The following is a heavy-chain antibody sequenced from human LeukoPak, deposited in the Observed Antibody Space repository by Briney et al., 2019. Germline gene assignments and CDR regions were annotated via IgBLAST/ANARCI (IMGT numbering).Heavy chain of an antibody. CDR1: GFTFSSYS. Sequence: GGSLRLSCAASGFTFSSYSMNWVRQAPGKGLEWVSSISSSSSYIYYADSVKGRFTISRDNAKNSLYLQMNSLRAEDTAVYYCASNAGYDFWSGYYPNWGQGTLVTVSS. CDR2: ISSSSSYI. V-gene: IGHV3-21*01. J-gene: IGHJ4*02. CDR3: ASNAGYDFWSGYYPN. D-gene: IGHD3-3*01.